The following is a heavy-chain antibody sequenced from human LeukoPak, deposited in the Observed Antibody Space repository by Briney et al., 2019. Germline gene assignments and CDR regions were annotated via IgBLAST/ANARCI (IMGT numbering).Heavy chain of an antibody. J-gene: IGHJ4*02. V-gene: IGHV1-69*06. CDR1: GGTFSSYA. Sequence: GASVKVSCKASGGTFSSYAISWVRQAPGQGLEWMGGIIPIFGTANYAQKFQGRVTITADKSTSTAYMELSSLRSEDTAVYYCARGTYYDILTGYYIGYYFGYWGQGTLVTVSS. CDR3: ARGTYYDILTGYYIGYYFGY. D-gene: IGHD3-9*01. CDR2: IIPIFGTA.